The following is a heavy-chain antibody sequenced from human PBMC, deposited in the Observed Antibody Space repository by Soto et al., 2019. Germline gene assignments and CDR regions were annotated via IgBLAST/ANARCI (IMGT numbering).Heavy chain of an antibody. V-gene: IGHV3-30*18. CDR3: AKGGYNYYFDY. Sequence: QVQLVESGGGVVQPGRSLRLSCAASGFTFSSYGMHWVRQAPGKGLEWVAVISYDGSNKYYADSVKGRFTISRDNSKKTLYLQMNSLRAEDTAVYYCAKGGYNYYFDYWGQGTLVTVSS. CDR2: ISYDGSNK. J-gene: IGHJ4*02. CDR1: GFTFSSYG. D-gene: IGHD5-12*01.